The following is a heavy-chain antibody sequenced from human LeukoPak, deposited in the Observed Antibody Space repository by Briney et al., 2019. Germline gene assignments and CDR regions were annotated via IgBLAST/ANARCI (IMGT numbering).Heavy chain of an antibody. CDR2: IYYTGNT. Sequence: PSETLSLTCIVSGGSISSGDYYWSWIRQHPGKGLEWIGYIYYTGNTYYNPSLKSPVIISVDTSKNQFSLKLSSVTAADTAVYYCARAYDSSGYYYYYYFDYWGQGTLVTVSS. CDR1: GGSISSGDYY. J-gene: IGHJ4*02. V-gene: IGHV4-31*01. CDR3: ARAYDSSGYYYYYYFDY. D-gene: IGHD3-22*01.